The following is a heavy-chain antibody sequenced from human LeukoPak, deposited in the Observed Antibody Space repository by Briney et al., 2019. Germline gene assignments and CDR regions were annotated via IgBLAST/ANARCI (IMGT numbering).Heavy chain of an antibody. D-gene: IGHD6-19*01. J-gene: IGHJ4*02. V-gene: IGHV3-48*03. Sequence: GGSLRLSCAASGFTFSSYEMNWVRQAPGKGLEWVSYISSSGSTIYYADSVKGRFTISRDNAKNSLYLQMNSLRAEDTAVYYCARGHSSGWYYWGQGTLVTVSS. CDR3: ARGHSSGWYY. CDR2: ISSSGSTI. CDR1: GFTFSSYE.